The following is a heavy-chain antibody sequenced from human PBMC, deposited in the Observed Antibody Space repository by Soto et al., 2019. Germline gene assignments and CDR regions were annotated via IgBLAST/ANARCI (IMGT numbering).Heavy chain of an antibody. V-gene: IGHV4-34*01. D-gene: IGHD3-3*01. CDR3: ARGFVTIFGVGNYYYYGMDV. J-gene: IGHJ6*02. CDR1: GGSFSGYY. Sequence: SETLSLTCAVYGGSFSGYYWSWIRQPPGKGLEWIGEINHSGSTNYNPSLKSRVTISVDTSKNQFSLKLSSVTAADTAVYYCARGFVTIFGVGNYYYYGMDVWGQGTTVTV. CDR2: INHSGST.